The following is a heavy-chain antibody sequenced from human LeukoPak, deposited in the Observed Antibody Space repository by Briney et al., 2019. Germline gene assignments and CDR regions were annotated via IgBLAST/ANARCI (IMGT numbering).Heavy chain of an antibody. D-gene: IGHD1-7*01. Sequence: PGGSLRLSCAASGFTFSSYSMNWVRQAPGKGLEWVSYISSSSSTIYYADSVKGRFTISRDNAKNSLYLQMNSLRAEDTAVYYCAREMELLSGYHYYYMDVWGKGTTVTVSS. CDR2: ISSSSSTI. V-gene: IGHV3-48*04. CDR3: AREMELLSGYHYYYMDV. J-gene: IGHJ6*03. CDR1: GFTFSSYS.